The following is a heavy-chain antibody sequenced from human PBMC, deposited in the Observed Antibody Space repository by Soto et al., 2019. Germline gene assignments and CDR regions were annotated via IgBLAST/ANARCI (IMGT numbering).Heavy chain of an antibody. V-gene: IGHV4-61*01. J-gene: IGHJ4*02. Sequence: QVQLQESGPGLVKPSETLSLTCTVSGASVSSGSHYWSWIRQPPGKGLEWIGCIYYSGSTNYNRSLKSRVTISVDTSKNQFSLKLSSVTAADTAVYYCARATTHFDQWGQGTLVTVSS. CDR3: ARATTHFDQ. D-gene: IGHD1-1*01. CDR2: IYYSGST. CDR1: GASVSSGSHY.